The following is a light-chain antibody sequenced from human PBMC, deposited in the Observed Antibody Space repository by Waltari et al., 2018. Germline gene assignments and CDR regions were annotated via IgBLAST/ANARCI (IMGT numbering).Light chain of an antibody. V-gene: IGLV1-47*01. CDR3: AAWDESHYV. Sequence: QSVLTHPPPASGTPGPRAPISLSGRSPTPGSNYLYWYQQLPGAAPKLPIYRNNQRPSGVPDRFSASKYGTSASLAISGLRSEDEAVYYCAAWDESHYVFGPGTKVTVL. CDR2: RNN. J-gene: IGLJ1*01. CDR1: SPTPGSNY.